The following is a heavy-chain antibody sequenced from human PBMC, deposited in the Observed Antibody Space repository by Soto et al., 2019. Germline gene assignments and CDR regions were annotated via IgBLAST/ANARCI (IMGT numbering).Heavy chain of an antibody. CDR1: GFTFRSFT. CDR2: ISSNSAYI. V-gene: IGHV3-21*01. Sequence: GGSLRLSCAASGFTFRSFTMNWVRQAPGKGLEWVSTISSNSAYIYYTDAPRGRFTISRDNAKNSLHLQMNSLRAEDTAVYYCTRDASRDSSARGWFDPWGPGTLVTVSS. D-gene: IGHD6-13*01. J-gene: IGHJ5*02. CDR3: TRDASRDSSARGWFDP.